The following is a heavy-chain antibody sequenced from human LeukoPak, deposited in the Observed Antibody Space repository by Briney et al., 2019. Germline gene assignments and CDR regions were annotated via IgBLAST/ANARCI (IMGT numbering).Heavy chain of an antibody. CDR1: RFTFSNYG. D-gene: IGHD3-9*01. CDR2: ISGSGGST. Sequence: GGSLRLSCAASRFTFSNYGMSWVRQAPGKGLEWVSAISGSGGSTYYADSVKGRFTISRDNSKNTLYLQMDSLRAEDTAVYYCAKELRYFDWLSREYNWFDPWGQGTLVTVSS. CDR3: AKELRYFDWLSREYNWFDP. J-gene: IGHJ5*02. V-gene: IGHV3-23*01.